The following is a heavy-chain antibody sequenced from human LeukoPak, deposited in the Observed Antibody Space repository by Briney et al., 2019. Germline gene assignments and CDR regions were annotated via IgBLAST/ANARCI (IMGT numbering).Heavy chain of an antibody. CDR2: IRGKANSFAT. CDR1: GFTFSSYG. Sequence: GGTLRLSCAASGFTFSSYGMSWVRQASGKGLEWVGRIRGKANSFATSYAPSVKGRFTISRDDSKNTAYLQMNSLKTEDTAVYYCTSGISVSTNSDYWGQGTLVTVSS. J-gene: IGHJ4*02. CDR3: TSGISVSTNSDY. V-gene: IGHV3-73*01. D-gene: IGHD2-2*01.